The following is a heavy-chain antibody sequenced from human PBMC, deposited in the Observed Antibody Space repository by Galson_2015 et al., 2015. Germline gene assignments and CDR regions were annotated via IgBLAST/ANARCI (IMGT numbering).Heavy chain of an antibody. D-gene: IGHD4-17*01. CDR3: ARDSLTTVTTRWFDP. Sequence: CAISGDSVSSNSAAWNWLRQSPSRGLKWLGRTYYRSKWYSDYAVSVKSRITTNPDTSKNQFSLQLNSVTPEDTAVYYCARDSLTTVTTRWFDPWGQGTLVTVSS. CDR1: GDSVSSNSAA. CDR2: TYYRSKWYS. J-gene: IGHJ5*02. V-gene: IGHV6-1*01.